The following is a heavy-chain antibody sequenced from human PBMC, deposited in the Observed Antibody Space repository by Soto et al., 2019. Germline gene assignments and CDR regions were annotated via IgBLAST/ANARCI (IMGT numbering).Heavy chain of an antibody. CDR3: ARGCRPTRTIFGVVRNWFDP. CDR2: INHSGST. Sequence: SSETLSLTCAVYGGSFSGYYWSWIRQPPGKGLEWIGEINHSGSTNYNPSLKSRVTISVDTSKNQFSLKLSSVTAADTAVYYCARGCRPTRTIFGVVRNWFDPWGQGTLVTVSS. V-gene: IGHV4-34*01. J-gene: IGHJ5*02. D-gene: IGHD3-3*01. CDR1: GGSFSGYY.